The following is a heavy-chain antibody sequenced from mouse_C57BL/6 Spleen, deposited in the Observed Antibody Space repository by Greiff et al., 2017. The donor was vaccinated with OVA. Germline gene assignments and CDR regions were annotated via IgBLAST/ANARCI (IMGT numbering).Heavy chain of an antibody. CDR1: GYAFSSSW. D-gene: IGHD1-1*01. CDR3: APLITTVVDYAMDY. Sequence: VNLVESGPELVKPGASVKISCKASGYAFSSSWMNWVKQRPGKGLEWIGRIYPGDGDTNYNGKFKGKATLTADKSSSTAYMQLSSLTSEDSAVYFCAPLITTVVDYAMDYWGQGTSVTVSS. J-gene: IGHJ4*01. CDR2: IYPGDGDT. V-gene: IGHV1-82*01.